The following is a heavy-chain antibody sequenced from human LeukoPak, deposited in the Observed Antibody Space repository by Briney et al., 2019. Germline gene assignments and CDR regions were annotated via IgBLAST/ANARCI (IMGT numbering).Heavy chain of an antibody. J-gene: IGHJ4*02. D-gene: IGHD5-24*01. Sequence: SGTLSLTCTVSGGSISSYYWSWIRQPPGKGLEWIAYMYYSGSTNYNPSLKSRVTISVDTSKNQFSLKLSSVTAADTAVYYCARDDGYNFWYFDYWGQGTLVTVSS. V-gene: IGHV4-59*01. CDR2: MYYSGST. CDR3: ARDDGYNFWYFDY. CDR1: GGSISSYY.